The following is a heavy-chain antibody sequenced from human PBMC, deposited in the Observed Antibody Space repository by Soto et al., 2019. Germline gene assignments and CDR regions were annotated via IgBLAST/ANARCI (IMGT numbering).Heavy chain of an antibody. J-gene: IGHJ5*02. CDR2: IYWDDDK. D-gene: IGHD4-4*01. CDR1: GFSLSTSGVG. CDR3: VYRRPATVGDPPPHWFDP. V-gene: IGHV2-5*02. Sequence: QITLKESGPTLVKPTQTLTLTCNFSGFSLSTSGVGVGWIRQPPGKALEWLALIYWDDDKRYSPSLKSRLTITKATSRNQVVLKMNNMDAVDTAKYYCVYRRPATVGDPPPHWFDPWGQGTLVTVSS.